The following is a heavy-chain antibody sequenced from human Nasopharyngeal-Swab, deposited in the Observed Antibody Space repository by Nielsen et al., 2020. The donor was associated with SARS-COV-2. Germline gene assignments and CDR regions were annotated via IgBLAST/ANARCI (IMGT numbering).Heavy chain of an antibody. D-gene: IGHD3-22*01. V-gene: IGHV3-23*01. J-gene: IGHJ3*02. CDR2: ISISGGHT. CDR3: LRDLPYHYGTSGYGGAFDM. CDR1: GFPFTTYA. Sequence: GESLKISCAASGFPFTTYAMSWVRQAPGKGLEWVSGISISGGHTYYSDSVKGRFTISRDNSKNTVYLQMNSLRAEDAALYHCLRDLPYHYGTSGYGGAFDMWGQGTMVTVSS.